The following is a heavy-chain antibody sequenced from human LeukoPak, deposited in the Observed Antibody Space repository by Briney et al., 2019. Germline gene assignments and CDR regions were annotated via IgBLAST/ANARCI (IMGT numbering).Heavy chain of an antibody. CDR1: GGSISSYY. D-gene: IGHD3-22*01. J-gene: IGHJ4*02. CDR2: IYYSGST. V-gene: IGHV4-59*12. CDR3: ARGVNKGYYYDSSSYYSKPTFDY. Sequence: PSETLSLTCTVSGGSISSYYWSWIRQPPGKGLEWIGYIYYSGSTNYNPSLKSRVTISVDTSKNQFSLKLSSVTAADTAVYYCARGVNKGYYYDSSSYYSKPTFDYWGQGTLVTVSS.